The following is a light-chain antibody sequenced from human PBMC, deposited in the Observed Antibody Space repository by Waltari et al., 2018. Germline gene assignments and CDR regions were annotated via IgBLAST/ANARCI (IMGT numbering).Light chain of an antibody. CDR1: SSNIGADYD. V-gene: IGLV1-40*01. CDR3: QSYDSSLSASAV. Sequence: ISCTGSSSNIGADYDVHWYQKVPGTAPKLLISGDNKRPAGVPDRFSGSKSGTSASLAITGLQAEDEADYYCQSYDSSLSASAVFGGGTKLTVL. CDR2: GDN. J-gene: IGLJ2*01.